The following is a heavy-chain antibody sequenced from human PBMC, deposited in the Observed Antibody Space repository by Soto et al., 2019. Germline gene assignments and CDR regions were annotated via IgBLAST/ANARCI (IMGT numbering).Heavy chain of an antibody. V-gene: IGHV3-74*01. CDR3: ARDTDGRSPFDY. D-gene: IGHD1-26*01. J-gene: IGHJ4*02. CDR1: GFTFSSYW. CDR2: INSDGSST. Sequence: EVQLVESGGGLVKPGGSLRLSCAASGFTFSSYWMHWVRQAPGKGLVWVSRINSDGSSTSYADYVKGRFTISRDNAKNTLYLRMSCLRADDTAVYYCARDTDGRSPFDYGGQGTMVTVSS.